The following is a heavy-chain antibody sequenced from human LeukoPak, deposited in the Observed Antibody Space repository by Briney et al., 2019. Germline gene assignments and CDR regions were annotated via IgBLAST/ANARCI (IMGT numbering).Heavy chain of an antibody. CDR3: ARPYGSGNYINLGLDF. Sequence: SVKVSSKASGVTLINHSIHWVRQAPGKGLEWVGRTVPVFATTAYAQKFQGRVTITADESTSTVHMELSSLTSEDTAVYYCARPYGSGNYINLGLDFWGQGTLVTVSA. D-gene: IGHD3-10*01. CDR2: TVPVFATT. J-gene: IGHJ4*02. CDR1: GVTLINHS. V-gene: IGHV1-69*15.